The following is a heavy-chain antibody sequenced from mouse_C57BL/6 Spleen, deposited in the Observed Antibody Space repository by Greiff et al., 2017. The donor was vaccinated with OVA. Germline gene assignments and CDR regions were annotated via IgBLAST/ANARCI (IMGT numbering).Heavy chain of an antibody. Sequence: QVQLKESGPELVKPGASVKISCKASGYAFSSSWMNWVKQRPGKGLEWIGRIYPGDGDNNYNGKVKGKATLTADKSTSTAYMQLSSLTSEDSAVYFCAREMGSTVVATKDYWGQGTTLTVSS. CDR2: IYPGDGDN. CDR3: AREMGSTVVATKDY. CDR1: GYAFSSSW. V-gene: IGHV1-82*01. J-gene: IGHJ2*01. D-gene: IGHD1-1*01.